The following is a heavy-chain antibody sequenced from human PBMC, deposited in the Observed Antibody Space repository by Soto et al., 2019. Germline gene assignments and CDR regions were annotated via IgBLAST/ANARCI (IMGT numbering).Heavy chain of an antibody. CDR2: IYYTGNT. CDR3: ARVPIFGVATDLGNYYGLDV. Sequence: PSETLSLTCTVSGGSISSGANFWTWIRQRPGKGLEWVGCIYYTGNTYQNPSLKSRVTISVDTSTNQVFLKLSPVTAADTAVYYCARVPIFGVATDLGNYYGLDVWGQGTTVTVSS. D-gene: IGHD3-3*01. V-gene: IGHV4-30-4*01. CDR1: GGSISSGANF. J-gene: IGHJ6*02.